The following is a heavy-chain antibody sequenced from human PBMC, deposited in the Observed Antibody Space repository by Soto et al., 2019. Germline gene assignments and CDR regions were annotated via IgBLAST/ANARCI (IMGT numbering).Heavy chain of an antibody. CDR3: ARDSPPVDY. Sequence: QVQLVQSGAEVKKPGASVKVSCKASGYTFTSYGVSWVRQAPGQGLEWMGWISAYNGNTKYAQKLQGRVTMTTDTSTNTAFMDLRSLRSDDTAVYYCARDSPPVDYWGQGTLVTVSS. V-gene: IGHV1-18*01. CDR2: ISAYNGNT. CDR1: GYTFTSYG. J-gene: IGHJ4*02.